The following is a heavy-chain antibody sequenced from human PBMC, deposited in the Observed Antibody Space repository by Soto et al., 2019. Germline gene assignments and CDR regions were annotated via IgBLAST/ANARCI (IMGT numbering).Heavy chain of an antibody. CDR2: IKSKPDGATT. CDR1: GFTFSNAW. D-gene: IGHD3-22*01. CDR3: STGGYFLDY. V-gene: IGHV3-15*07. Sequence: EVQLVESGGGLVEPGGSLKLSCAGSGFTFSNAWMNWVRQAPGKGLEWVGRIKSKPDGATTDYIAPVKGRFIISRDDSKNTVYLQMNSLRTEDTAVYYCSTGGYFLDYWGQGTLVTVSS. J-gene: IGHJ4*02.